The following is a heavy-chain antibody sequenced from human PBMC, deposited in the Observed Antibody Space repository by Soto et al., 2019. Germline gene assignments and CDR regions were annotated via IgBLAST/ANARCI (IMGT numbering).Heavy chain of an antibody. CDR3: ARGDGAVGAAIDI. D-gene: IGHD2-15*01. CDR1: GFTFSDHY. CDR2: ISSRSSEI. J-gene: IGHJ4*02. V-gene: IGHV3-11*06. Sequence: LRLTYVLSGFTFSDHYMNWVRQAPAKGLQWVAYISSRSSEINYEDPVKGRFTISRDNAKNSVFLHMTSLTAEDTGVYCCARGDGAVGAAIDIWGQGTLVTVSS.